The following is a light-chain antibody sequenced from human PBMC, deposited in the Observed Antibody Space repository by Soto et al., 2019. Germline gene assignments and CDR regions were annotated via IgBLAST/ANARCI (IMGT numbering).Light chain of an antibody. J-gene: IGLJ2*01. CDR1: SGSIASTY. CDR3: QSYDSNTVI. V-gene: IGLV6-57*04. CDR2: DDD. Sequence: NFMLTQPHSVSGSPGKTVTISCTRSSGSIASTYVQWYQQRPGSAPTTIIFDDDQRRSGVSDRFSGSIDSSSNSAALTISGLKTEDEADYYCQSYDSNTVIFGGGTKLTVL.